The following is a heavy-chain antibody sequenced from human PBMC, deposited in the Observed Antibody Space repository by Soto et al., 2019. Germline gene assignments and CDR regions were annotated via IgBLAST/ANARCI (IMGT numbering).Heavy chain of an antibody. V-gene: IGHV1-18*01. Sequence: QVQVVQSGAEVKKPGASVKVPCKASGYSFDTFGMSWVRQAPGQGLEWMGWISIEKGDTNSAQKFQDRVTMTTDTSTSTAYMELRSLTSDDTAVYYCARCYCSVGSCFTCWHFDLWGRGTLVTVSS. CDR2: ISIEKGDT. CDR1: GYSFDTFG. CDR3: ARCYCSVGSCFTCWHFDL. D-gene: IGHD2-15*01. J-gene: IGHJ2*01.